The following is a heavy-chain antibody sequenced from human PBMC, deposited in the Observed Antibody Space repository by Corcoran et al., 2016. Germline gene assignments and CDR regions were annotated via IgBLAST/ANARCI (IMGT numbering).Heavy chain of an antibody. CDR2: IKSKTDGGTT. V-gene: IGHV3-15*01. J-gene: IGHJ3*02. Sequence: EVQLMESGGGLVKPGGFLRLSCAASGFTFSNAWIRWVRQAPGKGREWVGRIKSKTDGGTTDYAAPVKGRFTISRDDSKNTRYLQMNSLKTEYTAVYYVTTDRSGSPDAFDIWGQGTMVTVSS. CDR1: GFTFSNAW. D-gene: IGHD3-10*01. CDR3: TTDRSGSPDAFDI.